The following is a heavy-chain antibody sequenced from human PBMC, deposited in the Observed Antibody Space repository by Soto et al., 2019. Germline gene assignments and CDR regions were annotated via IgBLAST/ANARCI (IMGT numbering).Heavy chain of an antibody. J-gene: IGHJ1*01. V-gene: IGHV3-7*01. D-gene: IGHD2-15*01. Sequence: EVQLVESGGALVRPGGSLRLSCAASGFTFSDYWMTWVRQTPEKGLEWVANIKQDGSETNYVDSVKGRFTISRDNARNSLYLQMNNLRVDDPAVYYCASRQAGYWGQGTQVTVSS. CDR2: IKQDGSET. CDR1: GFTFSDYW. CDR3: ASRQAGY.